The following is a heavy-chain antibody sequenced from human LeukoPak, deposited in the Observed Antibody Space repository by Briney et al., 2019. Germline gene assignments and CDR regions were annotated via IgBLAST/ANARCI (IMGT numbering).Heavy chain of an antibody. CDR3: ARCMARGVINYYGLDV. CDR2: VHLDGRT. CDR1: GGSVSSTNW. J-gene: IGHJ6*02. D-gene: IGHD3-10*01. V-gene: IGHV4-4*02. Sequence: SETLSLTCGVSGGSVSSTNWWTWIRQPPGKGLEWIGEVHLDGRTNFNPSLKSRLTMSVDLSENHVSLKLTSVTAADTAVYYCARCMARGVINYYGLDVWGQGTTVTVSS.